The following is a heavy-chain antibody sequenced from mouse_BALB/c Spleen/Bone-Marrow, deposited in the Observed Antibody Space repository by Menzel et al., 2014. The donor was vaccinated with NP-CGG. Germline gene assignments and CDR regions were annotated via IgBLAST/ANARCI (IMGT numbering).Heavy chain of an antibody. V-gene: IGHV14-3*02. CDR2: IDPANGDT. CDR3: GRGAYWFAMDY. J-gene: IGHJ4*01. D-gene: IGHD2-10*01. Sequence: VQLKQSGAELVKPGASVKLSCTASGFNIQNTYIHWVKQRPEQGLEWIGRIDPANGDTKYDPQFQDKATITADTSSNTAYLQLTSLTSEDTAVYSCGRGAYWFAMDYWGQGTSVTVSA. CDR1: GFNIQNTY.